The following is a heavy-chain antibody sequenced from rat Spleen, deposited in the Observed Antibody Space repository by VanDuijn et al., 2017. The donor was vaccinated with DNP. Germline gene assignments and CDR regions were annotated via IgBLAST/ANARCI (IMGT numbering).Heavy chain of an antibody. Sequence: EVQLVESGGDLVQPGRSLKLSCAASGFTFSDYYMAWVRQAPTKGLEWVAAISPRGSRTYYPDSVKGRFTISRDDAKSSLYLQMNSLKSEDTATYYCARGSTSIYWYFDFWGPGTMVTVSS. CDR3: ARGSTSIYWYFDF. D-gene: IGHD3-1*01. CDR2: ISPRGSRT. V-gene: IGHV5-25*01. CDR1: GFTFSDYY. J-gene: IGHJ1*01.